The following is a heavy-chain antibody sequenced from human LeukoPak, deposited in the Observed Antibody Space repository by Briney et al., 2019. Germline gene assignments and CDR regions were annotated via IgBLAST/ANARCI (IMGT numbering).Heavy chain of an antibody. J-gene: IGHJ4*02. CDR2: INPSGGST. Sequence: ASVKVSCKASGYTFTSYYMHWVRQAPGQGLGWMGIINPSGGSTSYAQKFQGRVTMTRDTSTSTVYMELSSLRSEDTAVYYCARELAYCGGGCFFDYWGQGTLVTVSS. CDR3: ARELAYCGGGCFFDY. D-gene: IGHD2-21*02. V-gene: IGHV1-46*01. CDR1: GYTFTSYY.